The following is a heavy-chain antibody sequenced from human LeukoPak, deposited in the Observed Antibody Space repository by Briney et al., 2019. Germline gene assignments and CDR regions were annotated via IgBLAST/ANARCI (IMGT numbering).Heavy chain of an antibody. J-gene: IGHJ4*02. Sequence: GASVKVSCKFSGYTLTELSMHWVRQAPGKGLAWMGGFDPEDGETIYAQTFQGRVTMTEDTSTDTAYMELSSLRSEDTAVYYCATYRQYVWGNYHYDYWGQGTLVTVSS. V-gene: IGHV1-24*01. CDR3: ATYRQYVWGNYHYDY. CDR2: FDPEDGET. CDR1: GYTLTELS. D-gene: IGHD3-16*02.